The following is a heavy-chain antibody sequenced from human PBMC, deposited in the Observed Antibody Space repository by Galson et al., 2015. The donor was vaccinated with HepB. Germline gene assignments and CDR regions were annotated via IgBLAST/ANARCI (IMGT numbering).Heavy chain of an antibody. CDR1: GFTFSDYW. CDR3: ASFHVL. Sequence: SVRLSCAASGFTFSDYWMAWVRQAPGKGLEWVASITDTGSDKCYVDTVKGRVAISRASAKNSMYLQMNSLRAEDTAVYYCASFHVLWGQGTPVTVSS. V-gene: IGHV3-7*02. J-gene: IGHJ4*03. CDR2: ITDTGSDK. D-gene: IGHD4/OR15-4a*01.